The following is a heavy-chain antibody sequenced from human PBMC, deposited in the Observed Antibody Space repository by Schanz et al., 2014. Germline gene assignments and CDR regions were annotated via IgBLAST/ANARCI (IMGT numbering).Heavy chain of an antibody. CDR3: ARDLLVSHYDFWSGNDY. J-gene: IGHJ4*02. V-gene: IGHV1-18*01. Sequence: VQLEQSGAEVKKPGSSVKVSCKASGGTFSSFGINWVRQAPGQGLEWMGRISPYNGNTNYAQKLQGRVTMTTDTSTSTSYMELTSLRFDDTAVYYCARDLLVSHYDFWSGNDYWGQGTLVTVSS. CDR2: ISPYNGNT. D-gene: IGHD3-3*01. CDR1: GGTFSSFG.